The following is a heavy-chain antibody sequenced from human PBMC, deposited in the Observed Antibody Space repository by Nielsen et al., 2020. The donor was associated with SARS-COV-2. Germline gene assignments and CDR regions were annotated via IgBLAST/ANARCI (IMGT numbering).Heavy chain of an antibody. CDR3: ARGNYDILTGDDDAFDI. D-gene: IGHD3-9*01. CDR1: GFTFSSYG. J-gene: IGHJ3*02. V-gene: IGHV3-33*01. CDR2: IWYDGSNK. Sequence: GESLKISCAASGFTFSSYGMHWVRQAPGKGLEWVAVIWYDGSNKYYADSVKGRFTISRDNSKNTLYLQMNSLRAEDTAVYYCARGNYDILTGDDDAFDIWGQGTMVTVSS.